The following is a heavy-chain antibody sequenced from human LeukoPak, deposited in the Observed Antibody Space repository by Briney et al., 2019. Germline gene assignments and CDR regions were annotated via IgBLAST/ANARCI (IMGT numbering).Heavy chain of an antibody. J-gene: IGHJ4*02. V-gene: IGHV4-59*01. Sequence: PSETLSLTCTVSGGSISSYYWSWIRQPPGKGLEWIGYIYYSGSTNYNPSLKSRVTISVGTSKNQFSLKLSSVTAADTAVYYCARADSTYYYYFDYWGQGTLVTVSS. CDR1: GGSISSYY. CDR2: IYYSGST. CDR3: ARADSTYYYYFDY. D-gene: IGHD2/OR15-2a*01.